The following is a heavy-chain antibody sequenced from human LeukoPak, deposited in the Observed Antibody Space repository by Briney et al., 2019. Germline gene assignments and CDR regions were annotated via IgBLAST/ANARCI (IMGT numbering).Heavy chain of an antibody. V-gene: IGHV3-23*01. CDR2: ISDSGGGT. Sequence: GGSLRLSCAVSGITLSNYGMSWVRQAPGKGLEWVAGISDSGGGTNYADSVKGRFTISRDNPKDTLYLQMNSLRAEDTAVYFCAKRGVVIRVILVGFHKEAYYFDSWGQGALVTVSS. J-gene: IGHJ4*02. CDR1: GITLSNYG. CDR3: AKRGVVIRVILVGFHKEAYYFDS. D-gene: IGHD3-22*01.